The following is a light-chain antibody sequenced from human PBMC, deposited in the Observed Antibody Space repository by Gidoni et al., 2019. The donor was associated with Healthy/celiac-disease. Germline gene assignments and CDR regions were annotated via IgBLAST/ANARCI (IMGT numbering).Light chain of an antibody. CDR2: DAS. V-gene: IGKV3-11*01. CDR3: QQRSNWPPKLT. CDR1: QSVSSY. Sequence: DIVLTQSPATLSLSPGERATLSCRASQSVSSYLAWYQQKPGQAPRLLIYDASNRATGIPARFSGSGSGTDFTLTISSLEPEDFAVYYCQQRSNWPPKLTFGGGTKVEIK. J-gene: IGKJ4*01.